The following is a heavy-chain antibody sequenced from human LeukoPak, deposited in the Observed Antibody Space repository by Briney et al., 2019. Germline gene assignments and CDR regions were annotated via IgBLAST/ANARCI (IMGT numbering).Heavy chain of an antibody. D-gene: IGHD3-10*01. V-gene: IGHV3-48*04. CDR2: ISSSSSTI. CDR3: AAGGLKGVFDY. Sequence: PGGSLRLSCAASGFTFSSYSMNWVRQAPGKGLEWVSYISSSSSTIYYADSVKGRFTISRDNAKNSLYLQMNSLRAEDTAVYYCAAGGLKGVFDYRGQGTLVTVSS. CDR1: GFTFSSYS. J-gene: IGHJ4*02.